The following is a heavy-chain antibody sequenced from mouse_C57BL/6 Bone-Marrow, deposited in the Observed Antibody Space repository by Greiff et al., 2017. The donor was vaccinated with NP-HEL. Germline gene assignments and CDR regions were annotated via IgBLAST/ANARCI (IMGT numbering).Heavy chain of an antibody. CDR3: AREGGLYWYFDV. J-gene: IGHJ1*03. Sequence: EVQRVESEGGLVQPGSSMKLSCTASGFTFSDYYMAWVRQVPEKGLEWVANINYDGSSTYYLDSLKSRFIISRDNAKNILYLQMSSLKSEDTATYYCAREGGLYWYFDVWGTGTTVTVSS. D-gene: IGHD2-4*01. V-gene: IGHV5-16*01. CDR1: GFTFSDYY. CDR2: INYDGSST.